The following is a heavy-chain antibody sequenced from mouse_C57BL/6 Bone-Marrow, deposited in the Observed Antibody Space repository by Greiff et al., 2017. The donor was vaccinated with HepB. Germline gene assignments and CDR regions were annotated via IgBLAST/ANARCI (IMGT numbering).Heavy chain of an antibody. V-gene: IGHV1-18*01. J-gene: IGHJ2*01. D-gene: IGHD1-1*01. CDR3: ARLWATRSYYDFDY. CDR2: INPNNGGT. CDR1: GYTFTDYN. Sequence: EVQLQQSGPELVKPGASVKIPCKASGYTFTDYNMDWVKQSHGKSLEWIGDINPNNGGTIYNQKFKGKAILTVDKTSSTAYLELRSLTSEETAVYYCARLWATRSYYDFDYWGQGTTLTVSS.